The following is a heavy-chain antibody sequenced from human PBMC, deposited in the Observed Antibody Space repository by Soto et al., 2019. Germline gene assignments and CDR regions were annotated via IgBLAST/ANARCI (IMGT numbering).Heavy chain of an antibody. J-gene: IGHJ4*02. CDR2: IYYSGTT. CDR1: GGSINSGAYY. Sequence: QVLLQESGPGLVKPSQTLSLTCSVSGGSINSGAYYWSWIRQHPGKGLEWIGYIYYSGTTYYNPSLKSRVTISVDTSKNEFSLGLTSVTAADTAVYFCARVMKIDTTNGHHRRYFDYWGQGTLVRVSP. V-gene: IGHV4-31*03. CDR3: ARVMKIDTTNGHHRRYFDY. D-gene: IGHD3-16*01.